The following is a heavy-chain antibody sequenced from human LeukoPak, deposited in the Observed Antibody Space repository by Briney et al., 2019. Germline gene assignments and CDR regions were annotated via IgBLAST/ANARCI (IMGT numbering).Heavy chain of an antibody. J-gene: IGHJ4*02. CDR2: IYYSGST. D-gene: IGHD6-6*01. Sequence: HSETLSLTCTVSGGSISSSTYYWGWIRQPPGRGLEWIGSIYYSGSTYYNPSLKSRVTISVDTSKNQFSLKVISVTAADTAVYYCARPTKGTAAQGYDYWGQGILVTVAS. CDR1: GGSISSSTYY. V-gene: IGHV4-39*01. CDR3: ARPTKGTAAQGYDY.